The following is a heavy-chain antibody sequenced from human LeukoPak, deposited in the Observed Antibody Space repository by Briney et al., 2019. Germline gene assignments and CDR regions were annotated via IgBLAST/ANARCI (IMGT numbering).Heavy chain of an antibody. Sequence: PSETLSLTCSVSDGSISSYYWSWIRQPPGKGLEWIGYIYNSRSTNYNPSLKSRVTISVDTSKNQFSLRLSSVTAADTAVYYCARDKSIAARYYPFDYWGQGTLVTVSS. CDR1: DGSISSYY. CDR3: ARDKSIAARYYPFDY. V-gene: IGHV4-59*01. J-gene: IGHJ4*02. D-gene: IGHD6-6*01. CDR2: IYNSRST.